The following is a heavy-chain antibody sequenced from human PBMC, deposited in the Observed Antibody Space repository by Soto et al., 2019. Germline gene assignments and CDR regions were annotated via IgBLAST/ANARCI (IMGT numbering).Heavy chain of an antibody. J-gene: IGHJ6*03. CDR3: ARDIPPYCDYVGVIDYYYYYMDV. V-gene: IGHV1-18*01. CDR2: ISAYNGNT. CDR1: GYTFTSYG. Sequence: GASVKVSCKASGYTFTSYGISWVRQAPGQGLEWMGWISAYNGNTNYAQKLQGRVTMTTDTSTSTAYMELRSLRSDDTAVYYCARDIPPYCDYVGVIDYYYYYMDVWGKGTTVTSP. D-gene: IGHD4-17*01.